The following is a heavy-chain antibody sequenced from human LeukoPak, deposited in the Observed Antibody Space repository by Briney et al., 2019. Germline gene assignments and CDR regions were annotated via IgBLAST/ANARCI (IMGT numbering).Heavy chain of an antibody. J-gene: IGHJ4*02. D-gene: IGHD3-10*01. V-gene: IGHV1-24*01. CDR3: ATYPITYYYGSVSPYYFDY. CDR2: FDPEDGET. Sequence: ASVKVSCKVSGYTLTELSMHWVRQAPGKGLEWMGGFDPEDGETIYAQKFQGRVTMTEDTSTDTAYMELSSLRSEDTAEYYCATYPITYYYGSVSPYYFDYWGQGTLVTVSS. CDR1: GYTLTELS.